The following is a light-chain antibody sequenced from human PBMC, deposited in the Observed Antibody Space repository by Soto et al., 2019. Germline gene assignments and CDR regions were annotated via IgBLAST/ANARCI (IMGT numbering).Light chain of an antibody. CDR3: QQYSSSPLT. J-gene: IGKJ4*01. CDR1: QSVSSSS. CDR2: GAS. Sequence: EIVLTQSPGTLSLSPGERATLSCRASQSVSSSSLAWYQQKPGQAPRLLIYGASSRATGIPDRFSGSGSGTDFTLTISRLEPEDLAGYYCQQYSSSPLTFGGGTKVEIK. V-gene: IGKV3-20*01.